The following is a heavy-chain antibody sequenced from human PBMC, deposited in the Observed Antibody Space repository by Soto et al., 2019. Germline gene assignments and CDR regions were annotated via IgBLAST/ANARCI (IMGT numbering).Heavy chain of an antibody. J-gene: IGHJ6*02. CDR1: GGYISSYY. CDR3: ARSGLEVSWSYDIYYYYSMDV. Sequence: SDHLSLTCTVSGGYISSYYWSWLRQPPGKGLEWIAYISYSGSTNYNPSLKSRVTISVDTSKNQFSLKLSSAPAADTAVYYCARSGLEVSWSYDIYYYYSMDVWGQGTTVTVSS. D-gene: IGHD3-16*01. CDR2: ISYSGST. V-gene: IGHV4-59*01.